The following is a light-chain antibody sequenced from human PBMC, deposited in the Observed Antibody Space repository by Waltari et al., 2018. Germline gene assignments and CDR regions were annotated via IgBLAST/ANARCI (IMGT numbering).Light chain of an antibody. CDR3: QQYDVQPLP. V-gene: IGKV1-33*01. Sequence: DGQLTQSPSSLSASVVDRVSITCQAGQDNIHFLNWYQQKPAKAPQPLIYKASNLEPGVPSRFSATGVKTDFSVTISSLQPEDFGTYYCQQYDVQPLPLGGGT. CDR2: KAS. CDR1: QDNIHF. J-gene: IGKJ4*01.